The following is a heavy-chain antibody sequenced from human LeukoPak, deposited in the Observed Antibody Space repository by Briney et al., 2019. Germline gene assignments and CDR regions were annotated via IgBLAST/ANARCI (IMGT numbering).Heavy chain of an antibody. Sequence: GASVKVSCKVSGYTLTELSMHWVRQAPGKGLEWMGGFVPEDGETIYAQKFQGRVTMTEDTSTDTAYMELSSLRSEDTAVYYCATDGVVVPAARYYYYAMDVWGQGTTVTVSS. CDR3: ATDGVVVPAARYYYYAMDV. CDR2: FVPEDGET. V-gene: IGHV1-24*01. CDR1: GYTLTELS. J-gene: IGHJ6*02. D-gene: IGHD2-2*01.